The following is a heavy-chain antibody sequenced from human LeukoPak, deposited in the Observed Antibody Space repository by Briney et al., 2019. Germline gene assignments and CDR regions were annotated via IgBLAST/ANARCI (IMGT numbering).Heavy chain of an antibody. CDR2: INPNSGGT. V-gene: IGHV1-2*02. Sequence: ASVKVSCKASGYTFTGYYMLWVRQAPGQGLEWMGWINPNSGGTNYAQKFQGRVTMTRDTSISTAYMELSRLRSDDTAVYYCARDSYSSSWFTYYYYYMDVWGKGTTVTVSS. CDR3: ARDSYSSSWFTYYYYYMDV. J-gene: IGHJ6*03. D-gene: IGHD6-13*01. CDR1: GYTFTGYY.